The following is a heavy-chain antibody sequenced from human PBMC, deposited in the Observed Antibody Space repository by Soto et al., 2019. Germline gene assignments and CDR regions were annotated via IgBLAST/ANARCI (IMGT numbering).Heavy chain of an antibody. CDR3: ARDLGLAATPYYYYGMDV. J-gene: IGHJ6*02. CDR1: GYTFTSYG. Sequence: ASVKVSCKASGYTFTSYGISWVRQAPGQGLEWMGWISAYNGNTNYAQKLQGRVTMTTDTSTSTAYMELTSLRSDDTAVYYCARDLGLAATPYYYYGMDVWGQGTTVTVSS. D-gene: IGHD6-25*01. V-gene: IGHV1-18*01. CDR2: ISAYNGNT.